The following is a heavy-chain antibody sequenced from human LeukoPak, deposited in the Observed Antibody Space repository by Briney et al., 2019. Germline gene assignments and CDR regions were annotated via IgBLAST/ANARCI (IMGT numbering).Heavy chain of an antibody. CDR2: IYSGGST. Sequence: GGSLRLSCAASGFTVSTNYMSWVRQVPGKGPEWGSVIYSGGSTYYADSVRGRFTISRDNSKNTLYLQMNSLRAEDTAVYYCATIVPDVAATLTFDYWGQGTLVTVSS. CDR1: GFTVSTNY. V-gene: IGHV3-66*01. D-gene: IGHD2-15*01. J-gene: IGHJ4*02. CDR3: ATIVPDVAATLTFDY.